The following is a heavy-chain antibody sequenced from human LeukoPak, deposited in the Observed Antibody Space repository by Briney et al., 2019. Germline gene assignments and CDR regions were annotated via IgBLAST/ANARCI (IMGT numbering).Heavy chain of an antibody. D-gene: IGHD4-23*01. CDR2: IKYDGSYT. CDR1: GFDFINYY. Sequence: PGGSLRLSCEASGFDFINYYMSWVRQAPGKGLEWLANIKYDGSYTYYVDSLNGRFTISRDNAKNSLYLQMSSLRADDTAVYYCTRDEGATVATYRFDFWGQGTLVTVSS. V-gene: IGHV3-7*01. J-gene: IGHJ4*02. CDR3: TRDEGATVATYRFDF.